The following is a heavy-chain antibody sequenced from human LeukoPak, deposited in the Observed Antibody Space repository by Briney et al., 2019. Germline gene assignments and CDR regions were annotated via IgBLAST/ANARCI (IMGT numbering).Heavy chain of an antibody. Sequence: SGTLSLTCTVSGGSISSYYWSWIRQPPGKGLEWIGYIYYSGGTNYNPSLKSRVTISVDTSKNQFSLKLSSVTAADTAVYYCAREHSYGSRWGYYYYGMDVWGQGTTVTVSS. CDR3: AREHSYGSRWGYYYYGMDV. D-gene: IGHD5-18*01. J-gene: IGHJ6*02. CDR2: IYYSGGT. CDR1: GGSISSYY. V-gene: IGHV4-59*01.